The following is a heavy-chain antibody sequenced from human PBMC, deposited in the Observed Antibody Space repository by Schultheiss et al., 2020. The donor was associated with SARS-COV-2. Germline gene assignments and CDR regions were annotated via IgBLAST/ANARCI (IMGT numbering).Heavy chain of an antibody. CDR2: INPSGGST. D-gene: IGHD4-17*01. Sequence: ASVKVSCKASGYTFTDYFMHWVRQAPGQGLEWMGWINPSGGSTSYAQKFQGRVTMTRNTSISTAYMELSSLRSEDTAVYYCARGRPTVTTPIDYWGQGTLVTVSS. CDR3: ARGRPTVTTPIDY. V-gene: IGHV1-46*01. CDR1: GYTFTDYF. J-gene: IGHJ4*02.